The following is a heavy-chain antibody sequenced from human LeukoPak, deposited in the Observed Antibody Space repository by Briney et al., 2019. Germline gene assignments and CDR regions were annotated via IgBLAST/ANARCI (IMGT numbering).Heavy chain of an antibody. Sequence: SETLSLTCSVSGGSINRSSYCWGWIRQPPGKGLEWIGSVYYTGSTYYNPSLKSRVTISVDTSRNQFSLKVSSVTAADTAVYYCARGEYSSSSRYYYMDVWGKGTTVTVSS. CDR1: GGSINRSSYC. CDR3: ARGEYSSSSRYYYMDV. V-gene: IGHV4-39*01. D-gene: IGHD6-6*01. CDR2: VYYTGST. J-gene: IGHJ6*03.